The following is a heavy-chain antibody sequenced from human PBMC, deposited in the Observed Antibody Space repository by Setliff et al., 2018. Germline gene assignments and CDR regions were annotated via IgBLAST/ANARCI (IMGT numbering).Heavy chain of an antibody. CDR1: GFRFTNFG. CDR3: VRDRAAIVVGPPTAAFDI. V-gene: IGHV1-2*02. D-gene: IGHD2-2*01. CDR2: INGNSGVT. Sequence: ASVKVSCKTSGFRFTNFGFSWVRQAPGQSLEWMGWINGNSGVTKYAQKFQGRVTMTSETSISIVYMDLTRLTSDDTAQYYCVRDRAAIVVGPPTAAFDIWGQGTMVTVSS. J-gene: IGHJ3*02.